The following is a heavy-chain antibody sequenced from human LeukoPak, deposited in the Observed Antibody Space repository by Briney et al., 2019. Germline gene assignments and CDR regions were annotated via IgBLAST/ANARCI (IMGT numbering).Heavy chain of an antibody. CDR2: IYYGGST. Sequence: SETLSLTCTVSGGSISSGGYYWNWIRQHPGKGLEWIGYIYYGGSTYYNPSLKSRITISVDTSKNQFSLKLSSVTAADTAVYYCARDGGYGSGSYYLHYWGQGTLVTVSS. D-gene: IGHD3-10*01. CDR1: GGSISSGGYY. CDR3: ARDGGYGSGSYYLHY. J-gene: IGHJ4*02. V-gene: IGHV4-31*03.